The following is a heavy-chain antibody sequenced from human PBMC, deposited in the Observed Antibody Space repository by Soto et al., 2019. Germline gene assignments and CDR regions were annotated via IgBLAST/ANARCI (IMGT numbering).Heavy chain of an antibody. D-gene: IGHD3-16*02. CDR2: IYLSGSP. CDR3: AISTGLVRLGELSLSDY. CDR1: GGSITNGSYY. Sequence: PSETLSLTCPASGGSITNGSYYWGWIRQPPGKGFEWLGDIYLSGSPNYNPSLKSRVTISVDTSNNQFSLKLSSVAAADTAVYYCAISTGLVRLGELSLSDYWGRATLVTVCS. J-gene: IGHJ4*02. V-gene: IGHV4-61*01.